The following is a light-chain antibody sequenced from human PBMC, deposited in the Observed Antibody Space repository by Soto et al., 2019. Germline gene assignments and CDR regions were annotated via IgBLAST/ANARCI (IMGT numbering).Light chain of an antibody. CDR2: DAS. Sequence: EIVLTQSPGTLSLSPGERATXXXXASQSVSSSYLAWYQRKPGQAPRLLIYDASNRATGIPARFSGSGSGTDFTLTISSLEPEDFAVYYCQQRSNWLTFGGGTKVDIK. J-gene: IGKJ4*01. CDR1: QSVSSSY. V-gene: IGKV3D-20*02. CDR3: QQRSNWLT.